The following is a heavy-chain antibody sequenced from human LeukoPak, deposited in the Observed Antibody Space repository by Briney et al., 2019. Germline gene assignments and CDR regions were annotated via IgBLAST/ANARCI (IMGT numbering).Heavy chain of an antibody. CDR2: ISRDGVST. CDR3: ARDLSVGGGYDY. V-gene: IGHV3-43*02. Sequence: PGGSLRLSCAASGFSFHDYAMHWVRQVPGKGLEWVSLISRDGVSTYYADSVKGRFTISRDNSKNSLYLQMNSLRAEDTAVYYCARDLSVGGGYDYWGQGTLVTVSS. D-gene: IGHD3-16*01. J-gene: IGHJ4*02. CDR1: GFSFHDYA.